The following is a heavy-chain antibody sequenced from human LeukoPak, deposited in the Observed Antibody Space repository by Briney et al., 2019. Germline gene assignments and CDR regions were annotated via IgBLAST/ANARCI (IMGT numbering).Heavy chain of an antibody. J-gene: IGHJ4*02. Sequence: GASVKVSCKASGYTFTSYGISWVRQAPGQGLEWMGWISAYNGNTNYAQKLLGRVTMTTDTSTSTAYMELRSLRSDDTAVYYCARDFPVLLWFGDRPGYFDYWGQGTLVTVSS. D-gene: IGHD3-10*01. CDR3: ARDFPVLLWFGDRPGYFDY. CDR2: ISAYNGNT. V-gene: IGHV1-18*01. CDR1: GYTFTSYG.